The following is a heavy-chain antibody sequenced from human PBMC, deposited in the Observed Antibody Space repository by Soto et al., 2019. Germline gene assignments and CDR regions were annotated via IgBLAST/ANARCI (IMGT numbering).Heavy chain of an antibody. Sequence: ASVKVSCKASGYTFTGYYMHWLRQAPGQGLEWMGWINPKSGGTNYAQKFQGWVTMTRDTSISTAYMELSRLRSDDTAVYYCARSYDILTGPPYGMDVWGQGTTVTVSS. CDR3: ARSYDILTGPPYGMDV. CDR1: GYTFTGYY. J-gene: IGHJ6*02. V-gene: IGHV1-2*04. CDR2: INPKSGGT. D-gene: IGHD3-9*01.